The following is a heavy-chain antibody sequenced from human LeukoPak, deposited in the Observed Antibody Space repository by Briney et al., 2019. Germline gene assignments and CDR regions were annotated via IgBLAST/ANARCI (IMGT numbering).Heavy chain of an antibody. V-gene: IGHV1-69*05. CDR1: GGTFSSYA. CDR2: FIPIFGTQ. J-gene: IGHJ6*03. Sequence: GALVKVSCKASGGTFSSYAISWVRQAPGQGLEWRGGFIPIFGTQNNAQKFQGRVTITTDESTSTSSMELNSLRSEDRAVYYCARSAGGVPYCGGDCYSPPSYYYYMDVWGKGTSVTVSS. CDR3: ARSAGGVPYCGGDCYSPPSYYYYMDV. D-gene: IGHD2-21*01.